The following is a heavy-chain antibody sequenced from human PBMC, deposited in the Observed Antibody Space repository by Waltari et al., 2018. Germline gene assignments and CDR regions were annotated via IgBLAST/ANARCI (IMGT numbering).Heavy chain of an antibody. CDR3: ASPLYSSSWYYFDY. J-gene: IGHJ4*02. Sequence: QVQLQQWGAGLLKPSETLSLTCAVYGGSFRGYYWSWIRQPPGKGLEWIGEINHSGSTNYNPSLKSRVTISVDTSKNQFSLKLSSVTAADTAVYYCASPLYSSSWYYFDYWGQGTLVTVSS. D-gene: IGHD6-13*01. CDR1: GGSFRGYY. V-gene: IGHV4-34*01. CDR2: INHSGST.